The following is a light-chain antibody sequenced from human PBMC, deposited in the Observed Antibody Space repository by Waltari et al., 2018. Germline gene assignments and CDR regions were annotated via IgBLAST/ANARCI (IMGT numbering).Light chain of an antibody. J-gene: IGKJ2*01. CDR3: QQSYSTPGYT. V-gene: IGKV1-39*01. CDR2: AAS. Sequence: DIQMTQSPSSLSASVGDRVTITCRASQSISSYLNWYQQKPGKAPKLLIYAASSLQSGVQSRFSGRGSGTDFTLTISSLQPEDFATYYCQQSYSTPGYTFGQGTKLEIK. CDR1: QSISSY.